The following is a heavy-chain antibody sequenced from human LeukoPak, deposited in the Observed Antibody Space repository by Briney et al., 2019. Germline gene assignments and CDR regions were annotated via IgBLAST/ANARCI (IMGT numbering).Heavy chain of an antibody. CDR1: GFTFTSSA. D-gene: IGHD6-13*01. CDR2: IAVGSGNT. J-gene: IGHJ3*02. CDR3: AAPGDSSSWKISGAFDI. Sequence: GTSVKISCKASGFTFTSSAMQWVRQARGQRLEWIGWIAVGSGNTNYAQKFQERVTITRDMSTSTAYMELSSLRSEDTAVYYCAAPGDSSSWKISGAFDIWGQGTMVTVSS. V-gene: IGHV1-58*02.